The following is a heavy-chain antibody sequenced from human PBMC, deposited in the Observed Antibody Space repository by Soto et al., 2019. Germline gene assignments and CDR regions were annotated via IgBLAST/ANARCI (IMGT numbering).Heavy chain of an antibody. J-gene: IGHJ5*02. Sequence: QVQLQESGPGLVKPSQTLSLTCTVSGGSISSGDYYWSWIRQPPGKGLEWIGYIYYSGGTYYNPSLKSRVTISVDTSRYQFSLKLSSVTAADTAVYYCARLVRLLQRRWFDPWGQGTLVTVSS. V-gene: IGHV4-30-4*01. CDR1: GGSISSGDYY. CDR2: IYYSGGT. CDR3: ARLVRLLQRRWFDP. D-gene: IGHD2-15*01.